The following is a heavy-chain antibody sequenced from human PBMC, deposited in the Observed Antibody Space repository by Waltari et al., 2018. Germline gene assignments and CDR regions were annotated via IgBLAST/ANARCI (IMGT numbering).Heavy chain of an antibody. CDR1: GGTFSSYA. D-gene: IGHD3-3*01. CDR3: ARATVRSYDPSDFWGRMVY. CDR2: VSPFFVPQ. Sequence: QVQLVQSGAEVKKPGSSVKVSCKASGGTFSSYAISWVRQAPGQGLEWMGGVSPFFVPQNYAPTVQGGCPVTPGESTGKAYMELSSLRSEDTAVYYCARATVRSYDPSDFWGRMVYWGQGTLVTVSS. J-gene: IGHJ4*02. V-gene: IGHV1-69*01.